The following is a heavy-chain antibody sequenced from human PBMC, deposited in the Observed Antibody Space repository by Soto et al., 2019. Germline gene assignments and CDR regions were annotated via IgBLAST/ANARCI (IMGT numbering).Heavy chain of an antibody. Sequence: ASVKVSCKASGYTFTSYYMHWVRQAPGQGLEWMGIINPSGGSTSYAQKFQGRVTMTRDTSTSTVYMELSSLRSEDTAVYYCARDPGRWGLDGSGIAYRYYYYYMDVWGKGTTVTVSS. D-gene: IGHD3-10*01. V-gene: IGHV1-46*03. CDR1: GYTFTSYY. CDR3: ARDPGRWGLDGSGIAYRYYYYYMDV. CDR2: INPSGGST. J-gene: IGHJ6*03.